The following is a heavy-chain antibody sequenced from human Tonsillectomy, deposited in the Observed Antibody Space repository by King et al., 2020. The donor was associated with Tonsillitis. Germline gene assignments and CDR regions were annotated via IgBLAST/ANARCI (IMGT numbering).Heavy chain of an antibody. D-gene: IGHD6-13*01. J-gene: IGHJ5*02. CDR3: ARDLSSSVGLVSRSWFDP. V-gene: IGHV4-31*03. CDR2: IYYSGST. Sequence: QLQESGPGLVKPSQTLSLTCTVSGGSISSGGYYWTWIRQHPGKGLEWIGYIYYSGSTYYNPSLKSRVTISVDTSKNQFSLKLSSVTAADTAVDYCARDLSSSVGLVSRSWFDPWGKGTLVTVSS. CDR1: GGSISSGGYY.